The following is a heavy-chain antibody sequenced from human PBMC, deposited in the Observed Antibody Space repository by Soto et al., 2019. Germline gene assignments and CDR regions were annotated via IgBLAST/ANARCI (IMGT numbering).Heavy chain of an antibody. CDR1: GGSISSSNW. V-gene: IGHV4-4*02. D-gene: IGHD2-2*01. Sequence: LETLSLTCAVSGGSISSSNWWRWVRQPPGKGLEWIGEIYHSGSTNYNPSLKSRVTISVDKSKNQFSLKLSSVTAADTAVFYCARGVLDIVVVPVATSFDSWGKETLVTFS. CDR2: IYHSGST. J-gene: IGHJ4*02. CDR3: ARGVLDIVVVPVATSFDS.